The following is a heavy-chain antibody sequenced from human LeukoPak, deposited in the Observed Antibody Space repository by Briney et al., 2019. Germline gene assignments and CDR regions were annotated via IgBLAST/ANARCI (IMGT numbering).Heavy chain of an antibody. J-gene: IGHJ3*02. Sequence: GGSLRLSCAASGFTFSSYSMNWVRQAPGKGLEWVSSISSSSSYIYYADSVKGRFTISRDNAKNSLYLQMNSLRAEDTAVYYCARPLITGDDAFDIWGQGTMVTVSS. D-gene: IGHD7-27*01. CDR2: ISSSSSYI. CDR3: ARPLITGDDAFDI. CDR1: GFTFSSYS. V-gene: IGHV3-21*01.